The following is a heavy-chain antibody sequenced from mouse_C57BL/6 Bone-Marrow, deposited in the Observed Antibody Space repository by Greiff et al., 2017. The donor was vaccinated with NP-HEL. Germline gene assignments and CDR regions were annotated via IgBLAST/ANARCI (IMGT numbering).Heavy chain of an antibody. D-gene: IGHD1-1*01. CDR3: TANYGYWYFDV. Sequence: VQLQQSGAELVRPGASVKLSCTASGFNIKDDYMHWVKQRPEQGLEWIGWIDPENGDTEYASQFQGKATITADPSSNTAYLQLSSLTSEDTAVYYCTANYGYWYFDVWGTGTTVTVSS. CDR1: GFNIKDDY. V-gene: IGHV14-4*01. CDR2: IDPENGDT. J-gene: IGHJ1*03.